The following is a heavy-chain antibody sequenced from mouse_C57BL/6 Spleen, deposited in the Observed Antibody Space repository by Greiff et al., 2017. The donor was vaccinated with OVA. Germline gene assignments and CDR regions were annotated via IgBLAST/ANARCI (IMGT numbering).Heavy chain of an antibody. J-gene: IGHJ2*01. CDR3: ARGDGYYVDY. V-gene: IGHV5-4*03. D-gene: IGHD2-3*01. Sequence: EVKVVASGGGLVKPGGSLKLSCAASGFTFSSYAMSWVRQTPEKRLEWVATISDGGSYTYYPDNVKGRFTISRDNAKNNLYLQMSHLKSEDTAMYYCARGDGYYVDYWGQGTTLTVSS. CDR1: GFTFSSYA. CDR2: ISDGGSYT.